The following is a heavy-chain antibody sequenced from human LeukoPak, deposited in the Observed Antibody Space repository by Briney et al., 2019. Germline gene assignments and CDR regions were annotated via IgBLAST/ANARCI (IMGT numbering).Heavy chain of an antibody. CDR1: GGSISSYY. CDR3: ARVDNYYDSSGYII. V-gene: IGHV4-59*01. D-gene: IGHD3-22*01. Sequence: SETLSLTCTVSGGSISSYYWSWIRQPPGKGLEWIGYIYYSGSTNYNPSLKSRVTISVDTSKNQFSLKLSSVTAADTAVYYCARVDNYYDSSGYIIWGQGTMVTVSS. J-gene: IGHJ3*02. CDR2: IYYSGST.